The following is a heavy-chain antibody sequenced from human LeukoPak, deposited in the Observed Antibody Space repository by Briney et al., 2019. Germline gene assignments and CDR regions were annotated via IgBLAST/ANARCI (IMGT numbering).Heavy chain of an antibody. D-gene: IGHD3-22*01. CDR3: ATLRGDYYDSRAYDL. CDR1: GGSISSGGYS. Sequence: SGTLSLTCAVSGGSISSGGYSWSWIRQPAGKGLEWIGRIFTSGNTDYNPSLKSRVFISIETSKNRFSLTLNSVTAADTAVYYCATLRGDYYDSRAYDLWGQGTMVTVSS. CDR2: IFTSGNT. V-gene: IGHV4-61*02. J-gene: IGHJ3*01.